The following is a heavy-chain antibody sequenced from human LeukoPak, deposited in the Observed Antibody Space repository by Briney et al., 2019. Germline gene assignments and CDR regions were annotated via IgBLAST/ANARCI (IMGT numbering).Heavy chain of an antibody. J-gene: IGHJ4*02. V-gene: IGHV3-74*01. D-gene: IGHD5-24*01. CDR2: ISSDASIT. CDR1: XLTFSTYW. Sequence: LXXXASXLTFSTYWMHWVRQAPGKGLVXVSXISSDASITSYADPVKGRFTISRDNAKNTLYLQMNSLRAEDTAVYYCAKLDEMATPIPRRYYFDYWGQGTLVTVSS. CDR3: AKLDEMATPIPRRYYFDY.